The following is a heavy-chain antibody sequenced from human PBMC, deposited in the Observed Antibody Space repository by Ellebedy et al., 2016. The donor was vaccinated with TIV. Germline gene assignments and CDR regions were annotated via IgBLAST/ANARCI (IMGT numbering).Heavy chain of an antibody. J-gene: IGHJ4*02. CDR2: IRGSGGAT. CDR1: GFTFSSYA. CDR3: AKNAPYGTGWLGNLDY. Sequence: PGGSLRLSCAASGFTFSSYAMTWVRQAPGKGLEWVSSIRGSGGATSSADSVKGRFTISRDNSKNTLFLQMNSLRAEDAALYYCAKNAPYGTGWLGNLDYWGQGSLVTVSS. D-gene: IGHD6-13*01. V-gene: IGHV3-23*01.